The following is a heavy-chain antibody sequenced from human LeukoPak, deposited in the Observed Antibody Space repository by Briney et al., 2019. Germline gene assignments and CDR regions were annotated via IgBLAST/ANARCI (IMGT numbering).Heavy chain of an antibody. D-gene: IGHD4-17*01. CDR3: ARVQHDYGDSRPYYYYYGMDV. CDR1: GFTVSSNY. V-gene: IGHV3-53*04. Sequence: GGSQRLSCAASGFTVSSNYMSWVRQAPGKGLEWVSVIYSGGSTYYADSVKGRFTISRHNSKNTLYLQMNSLRAEDTAVYYCARVQHDYGDSRPYYYYYGMDVWGQGTTVTVSS. CDR2: IYSGGST. J-gene: IGHJ6*02.